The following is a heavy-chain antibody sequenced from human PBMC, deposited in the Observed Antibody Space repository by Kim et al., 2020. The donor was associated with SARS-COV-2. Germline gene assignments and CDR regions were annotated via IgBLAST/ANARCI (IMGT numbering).Heavy chain of an antibody. CDR2: ISDDGTNK. Sequence: GGSLRLSCAASGFTLRYFGIHWVRQAPGKGLEWVALISDDGTNKSSADAVTGRFSISIAKATSMIPLQLDSQSVQATGVSYCANAAVEFFHHHPMDVWG. V-gene: IGHV3-30*18. J-gene: IGHJ6*02. CDR1: GFTLRYFG. CDR3: ANAAVEFFHHHPMDV. D-gene: IGHD6-25*01.